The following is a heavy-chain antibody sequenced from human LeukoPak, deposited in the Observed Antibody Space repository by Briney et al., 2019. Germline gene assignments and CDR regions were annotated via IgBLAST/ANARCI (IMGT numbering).Heavy chain of an antibody. Sequence: PGGSLRLSCAASGFNFSSYAMSWVRQAPGKGLEWVSSISVRGGVTFYADSVKGRFTISRDNAKNTLFLQMHSLRAEDTALYYCAKDSSDRGWLQFIGGFDVWGQGTMVTVSS. V-gene: IGHV3-23*01. J-gene: IGHJ3*01. CDR2: ISVRGGVT. CDR1: GFNFSSYA. CDR3: AKDSSDRGWLQFIGGFDV. D-gene: IGHD5-24*01.